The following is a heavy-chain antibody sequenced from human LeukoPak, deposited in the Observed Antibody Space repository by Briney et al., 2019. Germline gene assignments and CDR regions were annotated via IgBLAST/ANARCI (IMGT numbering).Heavy chain of an antibody. CDR2: ISGSGDRT. CDR3: AKGGPYSSSWGGKFDH. CDR1: GFTFSSYW. Sequence: GGSLRLFCAASGFTFSSYWMNCVRQAPGKGLEWVSSISGSGDRTYYADSVNGRFTISRDNSKNTLYLQMNSLRAEDTAIYYCAKGGPYSSSWGGKFDHWGQGTLVTVSS. D-gene: IGHD6-13*01. V-gene: IGHV3-23*01. J-gene: IGHJ4*02.